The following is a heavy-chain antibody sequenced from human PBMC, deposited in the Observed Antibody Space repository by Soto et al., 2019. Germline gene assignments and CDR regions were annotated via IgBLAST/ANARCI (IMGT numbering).Heavy chain of an antibody. J-gene: IGHJ5*02. Sequence: GESLKISCKGSGYRFASNWIGWVRQLPGKGLEWMGIIYPHDSETKYSPSFQGQVTTLVDKSISTAYLQWSGLKASDSAMYYCARHKAFYYDSSGAWGQGTMVTVSS. V-gene: IGHV5-51*01. CDR1: GYRFASNW. CDR2: IYPHDSET. CDR3: ARHKAFYYDSSGA. D-gene: IGHD3-22*01.